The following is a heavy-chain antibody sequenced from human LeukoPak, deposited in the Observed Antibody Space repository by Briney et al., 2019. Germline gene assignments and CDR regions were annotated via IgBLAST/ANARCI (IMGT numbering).Heavy chain of an antibody. J-gene: IGHJ4*02. Sequence: PSETLSLTCTVSGGSISSSSYYWGWIRQPPGKGLEWIGSIYYSGSTYYNPSLKSRVTISVDTSKNQFSLKLSSVTAADTAVYYCARHPGPTTTGPLDYWGQGTLVTVSS. CDR1: GGSISSSSYY. CDR2: IYYSGST. V-gene: IGHV4-39*01. D-gene: IGHD1-26*01. CDR3: ARHPGPTTTGPLDY.